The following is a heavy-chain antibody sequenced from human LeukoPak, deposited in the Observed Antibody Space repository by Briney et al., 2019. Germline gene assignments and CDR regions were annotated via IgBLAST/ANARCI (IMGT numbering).Heavy chain of an antibody. CDR2: INPNSGGT. CDR3: ARSINWNAVEVYYYYYMDV. D-gene: IGHD1-20*01. J-gene: IGHJ6*03. CDR1: GYTFTGYY. Sequence: VKVSCKASGYTFTGYYMHWVRQAPGQGLEWMGWINPNSGGTNYAQKFQGRVTMTRDTSISTAYMELSRLRSDDTAVYYCARSINWNAVEVYYYYYMDVWGKGTTVTVSS. V-gene: IGHV1-2*02.